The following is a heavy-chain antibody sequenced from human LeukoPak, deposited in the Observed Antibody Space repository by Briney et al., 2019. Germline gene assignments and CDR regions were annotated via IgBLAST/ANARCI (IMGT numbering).Heavy chain of an antibody. D-gene: IGHD6-19*01. Sequence: GGSLRLSCAASGFTFDDYAMHWVRQAPGKGLEWVSGISWNSGSIGYADSVKGRFTISRDNSKNSLYLQMNSLRAEDTALYYCAKDKGSSGSHYFGMDVWGQGTTVSVSS. CDR3: AKDKGSSGSHYFGMDV. J-gene: IGHJ6*02. V-gene: IGHV3-9*01. CDR2: ISWNSGSI. CDR1: GFTFDDYA.